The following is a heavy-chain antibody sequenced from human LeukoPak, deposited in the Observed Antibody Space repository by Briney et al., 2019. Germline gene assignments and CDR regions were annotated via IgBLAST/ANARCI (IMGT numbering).Heavy chain of an antibody. V-gene: IGHV4-34*01. Sequence: SETLSLTCAVYGGSFSGYYWSWIRQPPGKGLEWIGEIDHSGSTNYNPSLKSRVTISVDTSKNQFSLKLSSVTAADTAVYYCARGSAARPAWGQGTLVTVSS. D-gene: IGHD6-6*01. CDR2: IDHSGST. CDR3: ARGSAARPA. CDR1: GGSFSGYY. J-gene: IGHJ4*02.